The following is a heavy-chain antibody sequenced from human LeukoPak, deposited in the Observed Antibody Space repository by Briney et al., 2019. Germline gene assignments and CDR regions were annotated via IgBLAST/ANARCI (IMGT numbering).Heavy chain of an antibody. J-gene: IGHJ4*02. Sequence: GSLRLSCAASGFTFDDYGMSWVRQAPGKGLEWIGYIYYSGSTNYNPSLKSRVTISVDTSKNQFSLKLSSVTAADTAVYYCARVGGEYFDYWGQGTLVTVSS. V-gene: IGHV4-59*01. CDR2: IYYSGST. D-gene: IGHD3-10*01. CDR1: GFTFDDYG. CDR3: ARVGGEYFDY.